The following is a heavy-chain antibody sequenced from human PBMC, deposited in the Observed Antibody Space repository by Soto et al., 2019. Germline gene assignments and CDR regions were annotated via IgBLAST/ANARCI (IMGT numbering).Heavy chain of an antibody. V-gene: IGHV4-61*01. D-gene: IGHD3-10*01. CDR1: GGSVSSRSYY. J-gene: IGHJ5*02. CDR2: IYYSGST. CDR3: ARDCSRGSYYYGSGPAGGFDP. Sequence: PSETLSLTCTVSGGSVSSRSYYWSWIRQPPGKGLEWIGYIYYSGSTNYNPSLKSRVTISVDTSKNQFSLKLSSVTAADTAVYYCARDCSRGSYYYGSGPAGGFDPWGQGTLVTVSS.